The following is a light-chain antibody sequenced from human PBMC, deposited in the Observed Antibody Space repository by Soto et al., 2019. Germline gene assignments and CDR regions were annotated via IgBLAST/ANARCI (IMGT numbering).Light chain of an antibody. CDR2: AAS. CDR3: QQSYTTPWR. Sequence: DIQMTQSPSSLSASVGDRVTIACRASQTLSIYLNWYQQKPGKAPKLLIYAASTLQSGVPSRFSGSGSGTDFTLTISSLQPEDFATYYCQQSYTTPWRFGQGTKVEIK. CDR1: QTLSIY. J-gene: IGKJ1*01. V-gene: IGKV1-39*01.